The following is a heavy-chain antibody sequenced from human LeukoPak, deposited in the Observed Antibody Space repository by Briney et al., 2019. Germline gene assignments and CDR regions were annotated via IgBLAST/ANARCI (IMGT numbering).Heavy chain of an antibody. D-gene: IGHD3-10*01. CDR1: GFTFSSYG. CDR2: IYYSGST. Sequence: GSLRLSCAASGFTFSSYGMSWLRQPPGKGLVWIGSIYYSGSTYYHPSLKSRVTISVDTSKNQFSLKLSSVTAADTAVYYCATHYFHAFDIWGQGTMVTVSS. V-gene: IGHV4-39*01. J-gene: IGHJ3*02. CDR3: ATHYFHAFDI.